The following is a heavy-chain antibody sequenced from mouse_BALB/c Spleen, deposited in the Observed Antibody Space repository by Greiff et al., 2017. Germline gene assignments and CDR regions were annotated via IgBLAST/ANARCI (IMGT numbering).Heavy chain of an antibody. CDR2: IYPGDGDT. CDR1: GYAFSSSW. J-gene: IGHJ4*01. D-gene: IGHD1-1*01. CDR3: ARSYYYGSSYCAMDY. V-gene: IGHV1-82*01. Sequence: VQLQQSGPELVKPGASVKISCKASGYAFSSSWMNWVKQRPGQGLEWIGRIYPGDGDTNYNGKFKGKATLTADKSSSTAYMQLSSLTSVDSAVYFCARSYYYGSSYCAMDYWGQGTSVTVSS.